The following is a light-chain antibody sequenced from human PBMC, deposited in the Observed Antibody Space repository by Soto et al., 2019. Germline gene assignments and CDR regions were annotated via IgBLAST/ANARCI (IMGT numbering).Light chain of an antibody. CDR1: TSNIGTYT. J-gene: IGLJ2*01. Sequence: QSVLTQSPSVSGTPGQGVTLSCSGGTSNIGTYTVNWYQQLPGTAPKVLIYGDNQRPSGVADRFSGSKSGTSASLAISGLQSEDEADYYCAAWDDSLNGVVFGGGTQLTVL. CDR3: AAWDDSLNGVV. CDR2: GDN. V-gene: IGLV1-44*01.